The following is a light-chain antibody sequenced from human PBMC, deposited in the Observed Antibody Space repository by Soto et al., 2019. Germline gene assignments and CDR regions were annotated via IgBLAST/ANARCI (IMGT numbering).Light chain of an antibody. J-gene: IGKJ1*01. CDR3: QQYDNWPWT. Sequence: EIVMTQSPATLSVSPGGRATLSCRASQSISDTLAWYQQKPVQDPRLLIYGASRRATGFPARFSGSGSGTDFTLTISSLQSEDFAFYYCQQYDNWPWTFGQGTKVEI. V-gene: IGKV3-15*01. CDR2: GAS. CDR1: QSISDT.